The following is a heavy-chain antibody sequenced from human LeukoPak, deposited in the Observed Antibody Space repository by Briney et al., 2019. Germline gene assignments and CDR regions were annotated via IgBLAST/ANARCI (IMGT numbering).Heavy chain of an antibody. CDR3: AKAAAGTYYRVFDY. D-gene: IGHD1-26*01. CDR1: GFTFSNFA. V-gene: IGHV3-23*01. CDR2: ITDSGDNA. Sequence: GGSLRLSCAASGFTFSNFAMSWVRQAPGKGLEWVSGITDSGDNAYYAASVKGRFTISRDNANNMVYLQMNSLRAEDMARYYCAKAAAGTYYRVFDYWGQGILVTVSS. J-gene: IGHJ4*02.